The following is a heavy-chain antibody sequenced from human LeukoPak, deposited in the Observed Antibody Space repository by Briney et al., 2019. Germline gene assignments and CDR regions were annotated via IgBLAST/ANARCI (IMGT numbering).Heavy chain of an antibody. CDR2: VYYSGST. CDR3: ARGGYYGSGNDFRFDP. CDR1: GGSISSYY. V-gene: IGHV4-59*01. D-gene: IGHD3-10*01. J-gene: IGHJ5*02. Sequence: SSETLSLTCTVSGGSISSYYWSWIRQPPGKGLEWIGYVYYSGSTNYKPSLKSRVTISVDTSKNQFSLKLSSVTAADTAVYYCARGGYYGSGNDFRFDPWGQGTLVTVSS.